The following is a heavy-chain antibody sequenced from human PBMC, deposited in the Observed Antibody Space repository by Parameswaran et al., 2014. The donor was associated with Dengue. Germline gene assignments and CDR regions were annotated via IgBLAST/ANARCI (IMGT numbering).Heavy chain of an antibody. Sequence: VRQMPGKGLEWVSSISSSSSYIYYADSVKGRFTISRDNAKNSLYLQMNSLRAEDTAVYYCAMRLGIRAFHYWGQGTLVTVSS. V-gene: IGHV3-21*01. CDR2: ISSSSSYI. CDR3: AMRLGIRAFHY. J-gene: IGHJ4*02. D-gene: IGHD1-26*01.